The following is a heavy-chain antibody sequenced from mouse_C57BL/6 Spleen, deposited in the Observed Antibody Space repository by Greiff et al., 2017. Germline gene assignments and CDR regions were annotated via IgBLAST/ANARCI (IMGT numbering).Heavy chain of an antibody. V-gene: IGHV1-53*01. CDR1: GYTFTSYW. CDR3: ARDGDDDETLYWDFDV. D-gene: IGHD2-4*01. CDR2: INPSNGGT. J-gene: IGHJ1*03. Sequence: QVQLQQPGTELVKPGASVKLSCKASGYTFTSYWMHWVKQRPGQGLEWIGNINPSNGGTNYNEKFKSKATLTVDKSSSTAYMQLSSLTSEDSSVYYCARDGDDDETLYWDFDVWGTGTTVTDSS.